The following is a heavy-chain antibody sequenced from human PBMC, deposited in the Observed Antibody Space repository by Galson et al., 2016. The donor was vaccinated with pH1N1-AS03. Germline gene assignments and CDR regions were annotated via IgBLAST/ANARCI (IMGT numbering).Heavy chain of an antibody. CDR1: GYIFTGFY. J-gene: IGHJ6*02. CDR2: INPNSGVT. V-gene: IGHV1-2*04. CDR3: ARDPRGPCSSATCPTTYYFGMDV. Sequence: SVKVSCKASGYIFTGFYVHWVRQAPGQGLEWMGWINPNSGVTNYAQKFQAWVTMTGDTSISTAYMELYGLKSADTAVYYCARDPRGPCSSATCPTTYYFGMDVWRQGTTVIVSS. D-gene: IGHD1-26*01.